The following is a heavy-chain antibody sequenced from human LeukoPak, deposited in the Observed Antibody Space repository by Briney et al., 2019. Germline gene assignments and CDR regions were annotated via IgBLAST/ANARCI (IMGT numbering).Heavy chain of an antibody. CDR1: GGSISSSSYY. Sequence: SETLSLTCTVSGGSISSSSYYWGWIRQPPGKGLEWIGSIYYSGSTNYNPSLKSRVTMSVDTSKNQFSLKLSSVTAADTAVYYCARREYCGGDCSYFDYWGQGTLVTVSS. J-gene: IGHJ4*02. D-gene: IGHD2-21*02. V-gene: IGHV4-39*07. CDR3: ARREYCGGDCSYFDY. CDR2: IYYSGST.